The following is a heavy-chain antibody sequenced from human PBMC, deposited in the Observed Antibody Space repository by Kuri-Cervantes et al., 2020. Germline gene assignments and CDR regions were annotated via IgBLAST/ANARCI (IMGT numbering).Heavy chain of an antibody. Sequence: LSLTCAASGFTFDDYAMHWVRQAPGKGLEWVSGISWNSGSIGYADSVEGRFTISRDNAKNSLYLQMNSLRAEDTALYYCAKGDYGDLRDAFDIWGQGTMVTVSS. CDR1: GFTFDDYA. D-gene: IGHD4-17*01. J-gene: IGHJ3*02. CDR3: AKGDYGDLRDAFDI. V-gene: IGHV3-9*01. CDR2: ISWNSGSI.